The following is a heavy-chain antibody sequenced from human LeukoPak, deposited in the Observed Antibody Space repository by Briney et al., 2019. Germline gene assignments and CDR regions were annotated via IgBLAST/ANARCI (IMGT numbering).Heavy chain of an antibody. CDR3: ARRAGPYYYMDV. V-gene: IGHV3-30*02. CDR2: IRYDGSNK. J-gene: IGHJ6*03. Sequence: GGSLRLSCAASGFTFSSYGMHWVREAPGKGLEWVAFIRYDGSNKYYADSVKGRFTISRDNSKNTLYLQMNSLRAEDTAVYYCARRAGPYYYMDVWGKGTTVTVSS. CDR1: GFTFSSYG.